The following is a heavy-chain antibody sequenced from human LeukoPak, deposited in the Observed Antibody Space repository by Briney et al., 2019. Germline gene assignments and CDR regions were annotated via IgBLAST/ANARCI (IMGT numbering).Heavy chain of an antibody. CDR1: GGTFSSYA. J-gene: IGHJ4*02. Sequence: SVKVSCKASGGTFSSYAINWVRQAPGQGLEWMGGIIPFFGTANYAQKFQGRVTITADESTSTAYMELSSLRSEDTAVYYCARGRRGNYGSATDRFDYWGQGTLVTVSS. V-gene: IGHV1-69*13. CDR2: IIPFFGTA. CDR3: ARGRRGNYGSATDRFDY. D-gene: IGHD3-10*01.